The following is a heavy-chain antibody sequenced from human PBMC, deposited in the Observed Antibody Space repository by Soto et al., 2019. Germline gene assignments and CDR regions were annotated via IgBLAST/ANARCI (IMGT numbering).Heavy chain of an antibody. V-gene: IGHV1-2*04. CDR1: GYTFSDYY. D-gene: IGHD5-12*01. CDR2: INPNSGGT. J-gene: IGHJ6*03. CDR3: AIESGGATATLDYYYFYMDV. Sequence: ASVKVSCKASGYTFSDYYIHWMRQAPGQGLEWMGWINPNSGGTKYAHKFQGWVTMTRDTSIKTAYMELSRLTSDDTAVYYCAIESGGATATLDYYYFYMDVWGKGTTVTVSS.